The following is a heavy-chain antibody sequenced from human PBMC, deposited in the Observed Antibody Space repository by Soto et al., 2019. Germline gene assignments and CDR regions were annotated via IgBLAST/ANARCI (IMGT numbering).Heavy chain of an antibody. Sequence: GASVKVSCKASGYTFTSYGISWVRQAPGQGLEWMGWISAYNGNTKYAQKLQGRVTMTTDTSTSTAYMELRSLSSDDTAVYYCARDAAVGLFDYWGQGTLVTVSS. CDR1: GYTFTSYG. CDR3: ARDAAVGLFDY. CDR2: ISAYNGNT. J-gene: IGHJ4*02. V-gene: IGHV1-18*01. D-gene: IGHD1-26*01.